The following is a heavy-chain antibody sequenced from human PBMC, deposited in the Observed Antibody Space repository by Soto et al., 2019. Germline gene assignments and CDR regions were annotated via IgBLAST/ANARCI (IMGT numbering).Heavy chain of an antibody. D-gene: IGHD4-17*01. CDR1: GGSISSGGYY. CDR2: IYYSGST. J-gene: IGHJ2*01. V-gene: IGHV4-31*03. CDR3: ARDLWGMTTVTSARNWYFDL. Sequence: QVQLQESGPGLVKPSQTLSLTCTVSGGSISSGGYYWSWIRQHPGKGLEWIGYIYYSGSTYYNPSLKSRVTISVDTSKNQFSLKLSSVTAADTAVYYCARDLWGMTTVTSARNWYFDLWGRGTLVTVSS.